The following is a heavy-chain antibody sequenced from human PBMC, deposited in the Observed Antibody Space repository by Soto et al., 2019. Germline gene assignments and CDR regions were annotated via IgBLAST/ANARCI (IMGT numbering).Heavy chain of an antibody. V-gene: IGHV4-39*01. Sequence: PSETLSLTCTVSGGSTSSSSYQWVWIRQPPGKGLEWIGNVYYNGNTYYNPSLNSRLTISVVTSNNQFSLKVKSVTAADTAVYYCARLSGSYNDRYFDYWGQGTLVTVSS. J-gene: IGHJ4*02. D-gene: IGHD1-26*01. CDR3: ARLSGSYNDRYFDY. CDR1: GGSTSSSSYQ. CDR2: VYYNGNT.